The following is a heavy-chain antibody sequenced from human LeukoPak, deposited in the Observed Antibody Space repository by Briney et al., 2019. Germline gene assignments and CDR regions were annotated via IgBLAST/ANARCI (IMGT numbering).Heavy chain of an antibody. V-gene: IGHV1-69*13. D-gene: IGHD3-10*01. CDR2: IIPIFGTA. CDR3: ARDNSHPTTGVFGGRVCWFDP. Sequence: ASVKVSCKASGGTFSSYAISWVRQAPGQGLEWMGGIIPIFGTANYAQKFQGRVTITADESTSTAYMELSSLRSEDTAVYYCARDNSHPTTGVFGGRVCWFDPWGQGTLVTVSS. CDR1: GGTFSSYA. J-gene: IGHJ5*02.